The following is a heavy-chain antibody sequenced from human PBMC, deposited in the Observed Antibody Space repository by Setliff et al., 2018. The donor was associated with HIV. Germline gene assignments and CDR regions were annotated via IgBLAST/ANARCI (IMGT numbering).Heavy chain of an antibody. CDR2: ISPDGNRN. CDR3: ARVLLITNAAYGVVSNQFDP. Sequence: GSLRLSCAASGFTFNNFWMHWVRQAPGKGLEWVASISPDGNRNHCVGSVKGRFTASRDNAKSSLYLKMNSLRAEDTAVYFCARVLLITNAAYGVVSNQFDPWGQGTLVTVSS. CDR1: GFTFNNFW. J-gene: IGHJ5*02. D-gene: IGHD3-3*01. V-gene: IGHV3-7*03.